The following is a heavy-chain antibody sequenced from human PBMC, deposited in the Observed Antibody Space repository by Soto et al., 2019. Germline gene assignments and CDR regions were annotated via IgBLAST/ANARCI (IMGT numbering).Heavy chain of an antibody. CDR2: SSGSSSTI. CDR1: GFTFSVYN. Sequence: EVQLVESGGGLVQPGGSLRLSCAASGFTFSVYNINWVRQAPGKGLEWVSYSSGSSSTIYYADSVRGRFTISRDNAKKSLYLQLKSLRDEEPAVYYCARESWTMGVGTVTSYYYYGMDVWGQGTTVTVSS. J-gene: IGHJ6*02. CDR3: ARESWTMGVGTVTSYYYYGMDV. V-gene: IGHV3-48*02. D-gene: IGHD4-4*01.